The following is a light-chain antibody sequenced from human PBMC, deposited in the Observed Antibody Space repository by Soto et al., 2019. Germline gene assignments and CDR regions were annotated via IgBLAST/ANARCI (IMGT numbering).Light chain of an antibody. CDR1: SSDVGGYNY. Sequence: QSALTQPRSVSGSPGQSVTISCTGTSSDVGGYNYVSWYQQHPGKAPKLMIYDVSKRPAGVPDRFSGSKSGNTASLTISGLQAEDEADYYCCSYAGSYGGCVFGGGTTLTVL. V-gene: IGLV2-11*02. CDR2: DVS. J-gene: IGLJ3*02. CDR3: CSYAGSYGGCV.